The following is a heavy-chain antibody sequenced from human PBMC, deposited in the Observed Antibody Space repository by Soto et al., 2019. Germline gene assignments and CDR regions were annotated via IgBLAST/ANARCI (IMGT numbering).Heavy chain of an antibody. CDR2: MNPNRGNN. Sequence: ASVKVSCKASGYTFTSYDINWVRQATGQGLEWMGWMNPNRGNNGCAQKFQGRVTMTRNTSISTAYMELSSLRSEDTAVYYCARALRAAGGAPYYYGMDVSG. CDR1: GYTFTSYD. CDR3: ARALRAAGGAPYYYGMDV. V-gene: IGHV1-8*01. D-gene: IGHD6-13*01. J-gene: IGHJ6*02.